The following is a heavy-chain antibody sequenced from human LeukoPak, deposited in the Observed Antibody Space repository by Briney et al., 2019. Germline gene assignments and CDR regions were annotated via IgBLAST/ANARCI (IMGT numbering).Heavy chain of an antibody. D-gene: IGHD2-2*01. V-gene: IGHV1-8*01. Sequence: ASVTVSCKASGYTFTSYDINWVRQATGQGLEWMGWMNPNSGNTGYAQKFQGRVTMTRNTSISTAYMELSSLRSEDTAVYYCARGYCSSTSCYFDISRGPMPGDAFDIWGQGTMVTVSS. CDR3: ARGYCSSTSCYFDISRGPMPGDAFDI. J-gene: IGHJ3*02. CDR2: MNPNSGNT. CDR1: GYTFTSYD.